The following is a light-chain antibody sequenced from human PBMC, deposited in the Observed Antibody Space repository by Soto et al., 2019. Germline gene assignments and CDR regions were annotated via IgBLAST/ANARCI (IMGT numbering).Light chain of an antibody. Sequence: QSALTQPASVSGSPGQSITISCTGTSSDVGRYNLVSWYQQHPGKAPKLMIYEGSKRPSGVSNRFSGSKSGNTASLTISGLQAEDEADYYCCSYAGSSTPYVFGTGTKLTGL. J-gene: IGLJ1*01. V-gene: IGLV2-23*01. CDR1: SSDVGRYNL. CDR2: EGS. CDR3: CSYAGSSTPYV.